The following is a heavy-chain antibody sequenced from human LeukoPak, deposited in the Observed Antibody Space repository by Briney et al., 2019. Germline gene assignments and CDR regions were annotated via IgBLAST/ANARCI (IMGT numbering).Heavy chain of an antibody. CDR2: ISSSGSTI. D-gene: IGHD3-10*01. J-gene: IGHJ6*04. V-gene: IGHV3-48*03. Sequence: PGGSLRLSCAASGFTFSSYEMNWVRQAPGKGLEWVSYISSSGSTIYYADSVKGRFTISRDNAKNSLYLQMNGLRAEDTAVYYCARERADSEDYYYGMDVWGKGTTVTVSS. CDR3: ARERADSEDYYYGMDV. CDR1: GFTFSSYE.